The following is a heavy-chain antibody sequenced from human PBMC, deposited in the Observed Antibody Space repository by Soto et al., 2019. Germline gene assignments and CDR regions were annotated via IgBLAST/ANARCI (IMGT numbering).Heavy chain of an antibody. CDR3: ARSRSGAVADSFDF. J-gene: IGHJ4*02. Sequence: QVQVVESGGGVGQPGRSLRLSCAASGFTFSRYAIHWVRQAPGKGLEWVAVISTDGSNKYYVDSVKGRFTISRDNSRNTLYFQMNSMRDEDAAVYYCARSRSGAVADSFDFWGQGTLVTVSS. CDR1: GFTFSRYA. CDR2: ISTDGSNK. D-gene: IGHD3-10*01. V-gene: IGHV3-30*14.